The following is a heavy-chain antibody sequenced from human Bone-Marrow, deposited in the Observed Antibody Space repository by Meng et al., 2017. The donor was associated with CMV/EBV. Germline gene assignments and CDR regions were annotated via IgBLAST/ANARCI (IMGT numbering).Heavy chain of an antibody. D-gene: IGHD3-3*01. CDR1: GYTFTRYF. V-gene: IGHV1-46*01. CDR2: INPSGGSP. Sequence: ASVKVSCKASGYTFTRYFLHWVRQAHGQGLEWMGIINPSGGSPTYAQEFQGRVTMTRDTSTSTIFMELGNLRSEDTAVYYWARDLGGSGDDHWGQGTLVTVSS. J-gene: IGHJ5*02. CDR3: ARDLGGSGDDH.